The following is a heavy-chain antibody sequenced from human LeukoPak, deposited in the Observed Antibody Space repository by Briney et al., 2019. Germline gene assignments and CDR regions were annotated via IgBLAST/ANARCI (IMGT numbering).Heavy chain of an antibody. D-gene: IGHD2-15*01. CDR3: ARVIGATSMDC. CDR1: GGSLSGYY. Sequence: SETLSLTCAVSGGSLSGYYWSWIRQPPGKGLEWIGEINHSGSTNYNPSLKSRVTISVDTSKNQFSLKLTSVTAADTAVYFCARVIGATSMDCWGQGILVTVSS. CDR2: INHSGST. V-gene: IGHV4-34*01. J-gene: IGHJ4*02.